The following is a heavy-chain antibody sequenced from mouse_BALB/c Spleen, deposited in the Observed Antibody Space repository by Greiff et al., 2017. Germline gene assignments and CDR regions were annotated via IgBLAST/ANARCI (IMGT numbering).Heavy chain of an antibody. J-gene: IGHJ1*01. CDR2: IWAGGST. CDR3: AREITTVVARDWYFDV. Sequence: VQLVESGPGLVAPSQSLSITCTVSGFSLTSYGVHWVRQPPGKGLEWLGVIWAGGSTNYNSALMSRLSISKDNSKSQVFLKMNSLQTDDTAMYYCAREITTVVARDWYFDVWGAGTTVTVSA. V-gene: IGHV2-9*02. CDR1: GFSLTSYG. D-gene: IGHD1-1*01.